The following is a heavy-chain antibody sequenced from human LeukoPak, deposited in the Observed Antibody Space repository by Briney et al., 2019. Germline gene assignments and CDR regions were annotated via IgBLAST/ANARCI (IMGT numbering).Heavy chain of an antibody. V-gene: IGHV3-23*01. J-gene: IGHJ3*02. D-gene: IGHD2-2*01. Sequence: STYYADSVKGRFTISRDSSKNTLYLQMTTLRADDTAVYYCAKDYSYCSSTSCYSTPDAFDIWGQGTMVTVSS. CDR3: AKDYSYCSSTSCYSTPDAFDI. CDR2: ST.